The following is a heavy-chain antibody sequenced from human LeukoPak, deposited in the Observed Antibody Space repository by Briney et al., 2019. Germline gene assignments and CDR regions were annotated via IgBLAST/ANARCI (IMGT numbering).Heavy chain of an antibody. CDR3: ARDIAVAGIGEIDY. J-gene: IGHJ4*02. D-gene: IGHD6-19*01. Sequence: PGGSLRLSCAASGFTFSSYDMHWVRQATGKGLEWVSAIGTAGDTYYPGSVKGRFTISRENAKNSLYLQMNSLRAGDTAVYYCARDIAVAGIGEIDYWGQGTLVTVSS. V-gene: IGHV3-13*01. CDR1: GFTFSSYD. CDR2: IGTAGDT.